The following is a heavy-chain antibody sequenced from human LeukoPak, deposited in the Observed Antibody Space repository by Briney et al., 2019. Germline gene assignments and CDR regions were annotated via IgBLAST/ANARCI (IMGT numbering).Heavy chain of an antibody. V-gene: IGHV3-23*01. D-gene: IGHD3-10*01. Sequence: GGSLRLSCAASGFTFSSYAMSWVRQAPGKGLEWVSAISGSGGSTYYADAVKGRFTISRDNTKNTLYLQMNRLRGEDTAVYYCAKGMVRGVSYYYMDVWGKGTTVTVSS. CDR3: AKGMVRGVSYYYMDV. J-gene: IGHJ6*03. CDR1: GFTFSSYA. CDR2: ISGSGGST.